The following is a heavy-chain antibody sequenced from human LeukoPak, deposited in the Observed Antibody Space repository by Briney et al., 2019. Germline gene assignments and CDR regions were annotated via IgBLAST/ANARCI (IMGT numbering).Heavy chain of an antibody. J-gene: IGHJ3*02. V-gene: IGHV3-33*01. CDR2: IWYDGSNK. CDR3: ARDWGEGFFSMAFDI. Sequence: QPGGSLRLSCAASGFTFSAYGMHWARQAPGKGPEWVAVIWYDGSNKYYADSVKGRFTISRDNSKNTLYLQMNRLRAEDTAAYYCARDWGEGFFSMAFDIWGQGTMVTVSS. CDR1: GFTFSAYG. D-gene: IGHD3-16*01.